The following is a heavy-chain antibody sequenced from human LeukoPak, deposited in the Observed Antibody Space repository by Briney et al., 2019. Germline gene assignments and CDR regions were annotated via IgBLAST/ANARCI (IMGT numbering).Heavy chain of an antibody. CDR2: ISDSGAST. CDR3: AKDRVVGSTYYFDY. Sequence: GGSLRLSCAASGFTFSSYTMSWVRQAPGKGLEWVSAISDSGASTYYADSVKGRFTISRDNSKNTLFMQMNSLRAEDTAVYYCAKDRVVGSTYYFDYWGQGTLVTVSS. J-gene: IGHJ4*02. D-gene: IGHD1-26*01. V-gene: IGHV3-23*01. CDR1: GFTFSSYT.